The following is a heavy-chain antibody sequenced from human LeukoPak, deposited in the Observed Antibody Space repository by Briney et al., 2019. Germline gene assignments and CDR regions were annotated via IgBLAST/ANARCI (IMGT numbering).Heavy chain of an antibody. CDR2: ISGSGGST. Sequence: GGSLRLSCAASGFTFSSYAMSWVRQAPGKGLEWVSAISGSGGSTYYADSVKGRFTISRDNSKNTLYLQMNSLRAEDTAVYYCTKFVTAAGTFDPWGQGTLVTVSS. CDR1: GFTFSSYA. D-gene: IGHD6-13*01. V-gene: IGHV3-23*01. J-gene: IGHJ5*02. CDR3: TKFVTAAGTFDP.